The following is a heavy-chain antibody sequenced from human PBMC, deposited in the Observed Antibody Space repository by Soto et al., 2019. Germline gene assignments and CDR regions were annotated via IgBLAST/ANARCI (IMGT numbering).Heavy chain of an antibody. J-gene: IGHJ3*02. CDR3: AKYYYDSSGYFDAFDI. CDR1: GGSISSGGYY. V-gene: IGHV4-31*03. CDR2: IYYSGST. D-gene: IGHD3-22*01. Sequence: SETLSLTCTVSGGSISSGGYYWSWIRQHPGKGLEWVGYIYYSGSTYYNPSLKSRVTISVDTSKNQFSLKLSSVTAADTAVYYCAKYYYDSSGYFDAFDIWGQGTMVTVSS.